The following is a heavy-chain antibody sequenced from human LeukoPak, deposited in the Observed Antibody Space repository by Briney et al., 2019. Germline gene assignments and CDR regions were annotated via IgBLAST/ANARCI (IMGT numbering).Heavy chain of an antibody. V-gene: IGHV3-73*01. D-gene: IGHD4-23*01. CDR3: ARDRFYGGNRVLDY. Sequence: PGGSLRLSCAASGFTFSGSAMHWVRQASGKGLEWVGRIRSKANSYATAYAASVKGRFTISRDDSKNTAYLQMNSLKTEDTAVYYCARDRFYGGNRVLDYWGQGTLVIVSS. J-gene: IGHJ4*02. CDR2: IRSKANSYAT. CDR1: GFTFSGSA.